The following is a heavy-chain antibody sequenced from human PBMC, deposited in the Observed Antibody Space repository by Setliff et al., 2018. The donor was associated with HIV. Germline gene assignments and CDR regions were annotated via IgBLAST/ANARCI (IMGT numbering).Heavy chain of an antibody. D-gene: IGHD3-3*01. V-gene: IGHV4-59*11. Sequence: PSETLSLTCSVSGGSINSRYWSWIRQPPGKGLEWIGTFYYNGNTNYSPSLKNRVTISKDTSKEQVSPKLRSVTAADTAVYYCARGIDNFWTGYFAWGQGTRVTVSS. J-gene: IGHJ4*02. CDR3: ARGIDNFWTGYFA. CDR2: FYYNGNT. CDR1: GGSINSRY.